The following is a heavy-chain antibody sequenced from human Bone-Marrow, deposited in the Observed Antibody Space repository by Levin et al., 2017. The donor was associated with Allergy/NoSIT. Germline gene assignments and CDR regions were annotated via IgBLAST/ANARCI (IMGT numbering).Heavy chain of an antibody. J-gene: IGHJ4*02. CDR3: ARAHYDLSAESWTGIDS. V-gene: IGHV4-59*01. Sequence: PGGSLRLSCTVSGGSIRSDYYWTWIRQSPGKELEWIAYIYYNGGTNNNPSLRSRVTISVDTSKNQFSLKLNSVTAADTARYFCARAHYDLSAESWTGIDSWGQGTLVTVSS. CDR2: IYYNGGT. CDR1: GGSIRSDY. D-gene: IGHD3-3*01.